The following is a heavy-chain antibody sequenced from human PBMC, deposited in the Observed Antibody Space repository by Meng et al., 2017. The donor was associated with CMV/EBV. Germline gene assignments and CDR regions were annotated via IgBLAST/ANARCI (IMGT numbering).Heavy chain of an antibody. Sequence: IHLQGPAPAVGQPTPPLTVTFCFSGFSLCTSGVGVGWSPRPPGTGLEWLALIYWDDDKSYCPSLKSRLTITKDTYKNQVVLTMTNTEPADTAKYYCAHRGSYGYHGYWGQGTLVTVSS. V-gene: IGHV2-5*02. D-gene: IGHD5-18*01. CDR2: IYWDDDK. J-gene: IGHJ4*02. CDR1: GFSLCTSGVG. CDR3: AHRGSYGYHGY.